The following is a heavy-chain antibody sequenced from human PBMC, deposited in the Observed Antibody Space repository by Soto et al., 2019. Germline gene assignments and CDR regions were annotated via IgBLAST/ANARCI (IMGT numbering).Heavy chain of an antibody. Sequence: SETLSLTCAVYGGSFSGYYWSWIRQPPGRGLEWIGEINHSGSTNYNPSLKSRVTISVDTSKNQFSLKLSSVTAADTAVYYCARGYYYGSGSYSSSNGYYGMDVWGQGTTVTVSS. J-gene: IGHJ6*02. CDR3: ARGYYYGSGSYSSSNGYYGMDV. D-gene: IGHD3-10*01. CDR2: INHSGST. V-gene: IGHV4-34*01. CDR1: GGSFSGYY.